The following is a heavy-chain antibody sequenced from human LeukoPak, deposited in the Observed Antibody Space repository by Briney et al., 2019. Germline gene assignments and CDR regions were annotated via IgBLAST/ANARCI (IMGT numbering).Heavy chain of an antibody. V-gene: IGHV3-23*01. CDR3: ASGYSSSYRLDY. Sequence: GGSLRLSCAASGFAFSNFAMNWVRRAPGEGLEWVSAIDGSGGTTSYADSVKGRFTISRDNSKNTLYLQMNSLRAEDTAVYYCASGYSSSYRLDYWGQGTLVTVSS. CDR1: GFAFSNFA. D-gene: IGHD6-6*01. J-gene: IGHJ4*02. CDR2: IDGSGGTT.